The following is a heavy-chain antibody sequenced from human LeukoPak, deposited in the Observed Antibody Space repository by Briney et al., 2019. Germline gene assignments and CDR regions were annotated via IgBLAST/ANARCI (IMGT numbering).Heavy chain of an antibody. CDR3: AKERVPGSWWGVFFDY. V-gene: IGHV3-30*18. Sequence: GSLGLSCAASGFTFSNYGMHWVRQAPGKGLERVAMISYDGSNKYYVDSVKGRFTISRDNSKNTLYLQMNSLRAEDTAVYYCAKERVPGSWWGVFFDYWGQGTLVTVSS. D-gene: IGHD6-13*01. CDR1: GFTFSNYG. CDR2: ISYDGSNK. J-gene: IGHJ4*02.